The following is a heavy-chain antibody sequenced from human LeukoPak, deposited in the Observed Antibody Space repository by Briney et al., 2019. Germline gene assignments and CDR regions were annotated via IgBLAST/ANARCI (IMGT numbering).Heavy chain of an antibody. CDR2: ISAYNGNT. D-gene: IGHD3-10*01. V-gene: IGHV1-18*01. J-gene: IGHJ5*02. CDR3: ARVNFGYGSGSYYNWFDP. Sequence: ASVKVSCKASGYTFTSYGISWVRQAPGQGLEWMGWISAYNGNTNYAQKLQGRVTMTTDTSTSTAYMELRSLRSDDTAVYYCARVNFGYGSGSYYNWFDPWGQGTLVTVSS. CDR1: GYTFTSYG.